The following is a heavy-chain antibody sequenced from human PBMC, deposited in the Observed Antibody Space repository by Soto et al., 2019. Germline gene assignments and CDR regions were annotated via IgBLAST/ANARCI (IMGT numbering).Heavy chain of an antibody. D-gene: IGHD2-15*01. CDR2: IWYDGSNK. J-gene: IGHJ4*02. CDR1: GFTFSSYG. V-gene: IGHV3-33*01. Sequence: QVQLVESGGGVVQPGRSLRLSCAASGFTFSSYGMHWVRQAPGKGLEWVAVIWYDGSNKYYADSVKGRFTISRDNSKNPLYLRRNRLRAEDTAVYYCASGALLHDSDWVGIDYWGQGTLVTVSS. CDR3: ASGALLHDSDWVGIDY.